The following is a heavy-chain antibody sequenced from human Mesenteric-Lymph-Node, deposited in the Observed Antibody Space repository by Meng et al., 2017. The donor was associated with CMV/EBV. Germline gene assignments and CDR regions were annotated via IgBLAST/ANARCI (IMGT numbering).Heavy chain of an antibody. Sequence: YYWVWIRRPPGKGLEWIGSFYYDGSTSYEGGTYYNPSLKSRVSISIDMSKNQFSLNMMSVTAADTAEYYCAAGSGSHSSGRRFFDSWGQGTLVTVSS. CDR1: YY. D-gene: IGHD3-10*01. CDR3: AAGSGSHSSGRRFFDS. J-gene: IGHJ4*02. CDR2: FYYDGST. V-gene: IGHV4-39*07.